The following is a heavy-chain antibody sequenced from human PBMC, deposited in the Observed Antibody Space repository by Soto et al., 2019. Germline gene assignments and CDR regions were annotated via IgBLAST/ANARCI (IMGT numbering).Heavy chain of an antibody. J-gene: IGHJ6*02. D-gene: IGHD3-3*01. Sequence: SETLSLTCAVYAGSFSGYYWSWIRQPPGKGLEWIGEINHSGSTNYNPSLKSRVTISVDTPKNQFSLKLISVTAADTAVYYCARGGGRYDFWSGYLPGMDVWGQGTTVTVSS. CDR1: AGSFSGYY. CDR2: INHSGST. V-gene: IGHV4-34*01. CDR3: ARGGGRYDFWSGYLPGMDV.